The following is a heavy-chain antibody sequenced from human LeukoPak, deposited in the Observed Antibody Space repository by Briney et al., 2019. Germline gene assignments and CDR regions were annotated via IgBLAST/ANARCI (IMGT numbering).Heavy chain of an antibody. Sequence: RGSLRLSCAASGFTFSNYGMHRARQAPGKGLEWVAVISYDGNTKYYADSVKGRFTISRDNSKNTLYMQMNSLRAEDTGVYYCAKDPGPVAAADSHGMDVWGQGTTVTVSS. CDR3: AKDPGPVAAADSHGMDV. CDR1: GFTFSNYG. CDR2: ISYDGNTK. V-gene: IGHV3-30*18. J-gene: IGHJ6*02. D-gene: IGHD6-13*01.